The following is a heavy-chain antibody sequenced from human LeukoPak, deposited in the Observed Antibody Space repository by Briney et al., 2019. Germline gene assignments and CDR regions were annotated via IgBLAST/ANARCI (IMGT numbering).Heavy chain of an antibody. CDR3: ARDHWIGGFMDV. J-gene: IGHJ6*04. Sequence: GGSLRLSCAASGFIFSNHAMSWVRQAPGKGLEWVANIKPDGSENHFVDSVKGRFTISRDNAKNSLYLQVNSLGADDTAVYYCARDHWIGGFMDVWGKGTTVTVSS. CDR1: GFIFSNHA. V-gene: IGHV3-7*01. D-gene: IGHD1-1*01. CDR2: IKPDGSEN.